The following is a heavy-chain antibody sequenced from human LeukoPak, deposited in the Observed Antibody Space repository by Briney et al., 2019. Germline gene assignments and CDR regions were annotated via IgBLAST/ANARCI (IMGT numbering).Heavy chain of an antibody. J-gene: IGHJ4*02. V-gene: IGHV3-23*01. D-gene: IGHD5-18*01. Sequence: GGSLRLSCAPSGFTFSSYAMSWVRQAPGTGLEWVSAISGSGNSTYYADSVKGRFTISRDNSKNTLYLQMNSLRAEDTAVYCCAKAKVYSYGQSWGKGTLVTVSS. CDR3: AKAKVYSYGQS. CDR1: GFTFSSYA. CDR2: ISGSGNST.